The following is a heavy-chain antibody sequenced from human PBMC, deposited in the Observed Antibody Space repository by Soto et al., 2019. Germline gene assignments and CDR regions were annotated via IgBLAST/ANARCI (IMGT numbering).Heavy chain of an antibody. V-gene: IGHV4-59*01. CDR1: GGSISSYY. J-gene: IGHJ4*02. CDR2: IYYSGST. Sequence: QVQLQESGPGLVKPSETLSLTCTVSGGSISSYYWSWIRQPPGKGLEWIGYIYYSGSTNYNPSLKSRVTISVDTSKNQFSLKLSSVTAADTAVYYCARVIAAAGEFFDYWGQGTLVTVSS. D-gene: IGHD6-13*01. CDR3: ARVIAAAGEFFDY.